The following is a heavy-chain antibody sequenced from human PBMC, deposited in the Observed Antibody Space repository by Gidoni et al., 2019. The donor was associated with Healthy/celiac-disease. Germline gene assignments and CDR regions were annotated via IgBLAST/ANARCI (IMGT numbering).Heavy chain of an antibody. CDR3: ARDAGYYGSGSSDWFDP. J-gene: IGHJ5*02. Sequence: QVQLVQSGAEVKKPGASVKVSCKASGYTFTSYYMHWVRQAPGQGLEWMGIINPSGGSTSYAQKFQGRVTMTRDTSTSTVYMELSSLRSEDTAVYYCARDAGYYGSGSSDWFDPWGQGTLVTVSS. CDR1: GYTFTSYY. CDR2: INPSGGST. V-gene: IGHV1-46*01. D-gene: IGHD3-10*01.